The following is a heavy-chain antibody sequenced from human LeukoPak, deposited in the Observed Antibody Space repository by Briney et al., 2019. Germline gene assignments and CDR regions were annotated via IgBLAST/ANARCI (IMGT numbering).Heavy chain of an antibody. V-gene: IGHV3-9*03. Sequence: GRSLRLSCAASGFTFDDYAMHWVRQAPRKGLEWVSGISWNSGSIGYADSVKGRFTISRDNAKNSLYLQMNSLRAEDMALYYCAKGRWYFDLWGRGTLVTVSS. CDR3: AKGRWYFDL. CDR2: ISWNSGSI. CDR1: GFTFDDYA. J-gene: IGHJ2*01.